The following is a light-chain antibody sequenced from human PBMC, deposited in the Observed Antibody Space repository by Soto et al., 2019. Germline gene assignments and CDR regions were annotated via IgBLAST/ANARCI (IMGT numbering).Light chain of an antibody. J-gene: IGLJ1*01. CDR1: NSDVGAYSY. V-gene: IGLV2-14*03. Sequence: QSVLTQPASVSGSPGQSITISCTGTNSDVGAYSYVSWYQQYPGKAPKLLIYDVGARPSGISDRFSGSKSGNTASLTISGRQVEDEADYYCSSYTSFTTDVCGSGTKATVL. CDR2: DVG. CDR3: SSYTSFTTDV.